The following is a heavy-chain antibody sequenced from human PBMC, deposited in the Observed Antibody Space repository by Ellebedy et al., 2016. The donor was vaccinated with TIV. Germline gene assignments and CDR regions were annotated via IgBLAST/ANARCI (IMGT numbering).Heavy chain of an antibody. D-gene: IGHD6-19*01. CDR3: ARYPGVAAHYFDY. V-gene: IGHV4-59*11. J-gene: IGHJ4*02. Sequence: MPSETLSLTCTVSGGSISSHYWSWIRQPPGKGLEYIGYIFYSGNTNYNPSLKSRLTTSVDTSKNQFSLKLSSVTAADTAVYYCARYPGVAAHYFDYWGQGTLVTVSS. CDR1: GGSISSHY. CDR2: IFYSGNT.